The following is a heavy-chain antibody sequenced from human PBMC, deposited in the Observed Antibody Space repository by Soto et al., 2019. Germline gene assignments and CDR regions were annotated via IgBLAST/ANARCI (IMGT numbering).Heavy chain of an antibody. CDR1: GYTFTSYD. CDR3: TAVDYYSGMDV. V-gene: IGHV1-8*01. Sequence: QVQLVQSGAEVKKPGASVKVSCKASGYTFTSYDINWVRQATGQGLEWMGWMNPNSGDTGYAPKFQGRATMTRNISISTAYMELSSLRFEDTAVYYCTAVDYYSGMDVWGQGTTVTVSS. CDR2: MNPNSGDT. J-gene: IGHJ6*02.